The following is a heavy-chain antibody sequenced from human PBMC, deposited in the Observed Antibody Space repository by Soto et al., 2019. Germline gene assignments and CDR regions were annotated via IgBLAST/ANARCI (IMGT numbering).Heavy chain of an antibody. CDR3: ARDRYCSGGSRCNWFDP. D-gene: IGHD2-15*01. CDR1: GFTFSGYS. Sequence: GGSLRLSCAASGFTFSGYSMNWVRQAPGKGLEWVSYISGSSSTIYYADSVKGRFTISRDNAKNSLYLQMNSLRDEDTAVYYCARDRYCSGGSRCNWFDPWGQGTLVTVSS. V-gene: IGHV3-48*02. J-gene: IGHJ5*02. CDR2: ISGSSSTI.